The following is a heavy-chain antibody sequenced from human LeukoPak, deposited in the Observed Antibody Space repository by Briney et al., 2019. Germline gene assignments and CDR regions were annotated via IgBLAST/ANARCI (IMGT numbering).Heavy chain of an antibody. Sequence: PSETLSLTCTVSGGSISSSSYYWGWIRQPPGKGLEWIGSIYYSGSTYYNPSLKSRVTISVDTSKNQFSLKLSSVTAADTAVYYCARVGNTMVRGVITHDHDYWGQGTLVTVSS. CDR3: ARVGNTMVRGVITHDHDY. CDR1: GGSISSSSYY. CDR2: IYYSGST. D-gene: IGHD3-10*01. J-gene: IGHJ4*02. V-gene: IGHV4-39*07.